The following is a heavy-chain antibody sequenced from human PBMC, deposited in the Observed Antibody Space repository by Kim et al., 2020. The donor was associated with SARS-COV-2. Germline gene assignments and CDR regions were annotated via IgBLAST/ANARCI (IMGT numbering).Heavy chain of an antibody. CDR1: GGSFSGYY. V-gene: IGHV4-34*01. J-gene: IGHJ6*02. D-gene: IGHD7-27*01. CDR2: INHSGST. CDR3: ARVFITANWGFSYYYGMDV. Sequence: SETLSLTCAVYGGSFSGYYWSWIRQPPGKGLEWIGEINHSGSTNYNPSLKSRVTISVDTSKNQFSLKLSSVTAADTAVYYCARVFITANWGFSYYYGMDVWGQGTTVTVSS.